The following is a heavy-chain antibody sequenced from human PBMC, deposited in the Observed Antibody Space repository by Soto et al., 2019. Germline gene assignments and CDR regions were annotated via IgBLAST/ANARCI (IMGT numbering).Heavy chain of an antibody. CDR2: IYSGGST. CDR3: ARDGPAGLHYYYYGMDV. D-gene: IGHD5-18*01. V-gene: IGHV3-53*01. CDR1: GFTVSSNY. J-gene: IGHJ6*02. Sequence: GGSLRLSCAASGFTVSSNYMSWVRQAPGKGLEWVSVIYSGGSTYYADSVKGRFTISRDNSKNTLYLQMNSLRAEDTAVYYRARDGPAGLHYYYYGMDVWGQGTTVTVSS.